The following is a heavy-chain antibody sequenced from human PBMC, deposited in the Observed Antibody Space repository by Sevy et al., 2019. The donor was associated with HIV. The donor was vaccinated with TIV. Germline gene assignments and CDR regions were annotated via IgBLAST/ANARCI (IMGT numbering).Heavy chain of an antibody. CDR1: GGSISSSSYY. J-gene: IGHJ4*02. V-gene: IGHV4-39*01. D-gene: IGHD5-12*01. CDR3: TRNRGYHTFDH. Sequence: SETLSLTCTVSGGSISSSSYYWGWIRQPPGKGLEWIGSIYYSGSTYYNPSLKSRVTISVDTSKNQFSLKLSSVTAADTAVYYCTRNRGYHTFDHWGQGTLVTVSS. CDR2: IYYSGST.